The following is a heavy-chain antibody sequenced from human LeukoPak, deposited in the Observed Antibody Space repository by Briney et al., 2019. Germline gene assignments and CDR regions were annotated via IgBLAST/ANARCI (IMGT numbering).Heavy chain of an antibody. J-gene: IGHJ6*04. D-gene: IGHD2-2*01. V-gene: IGHV4-30-4*01. CDR1: GGSISSGDYY. CDR2: IYYSGST. Sequence: SETLSLTCTVSGGSISSGDYYWSWIRQPPGKGLEWIGYIYYSGSTYYNPSLKSRVTISVDTSKNQFSLKLSSVTAADTAVYYCARVSCSSTSCCYYYGMDVWGKGTTVTVSS. CDR3: ARVSCSSTSCCYYYGMDV.